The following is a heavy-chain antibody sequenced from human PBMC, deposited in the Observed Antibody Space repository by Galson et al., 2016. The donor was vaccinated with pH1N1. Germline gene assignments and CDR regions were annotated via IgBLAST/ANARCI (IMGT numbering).Heavy chain of an antibody. CDR3: AREYLVVGEGWEYGLDV. CDR2: IYTSGST. V-gene: IGHV4-4*07. D-gene: IGHD2-2*01. J-gene: IGHJ6*02. CDR1: SGSLSSYY. Sequence: ETLSLTCTVSSGSLSSYYWSWIRQPAGKGLEWIGRIYTSGSTTYNPSLRSRVTMSVDTSRNKFSLKLTSLTAADTAVYYRAREYLVVGEGWEYGLDVWGQGTTVTVSS.